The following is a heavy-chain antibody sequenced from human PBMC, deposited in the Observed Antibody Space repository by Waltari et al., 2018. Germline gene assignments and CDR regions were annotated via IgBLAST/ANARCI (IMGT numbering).Heavy chain of an antibody. J-gene: IGHJ4*02. CDR3: GRHLGAGGTGDY. V-gene: IGHV1-18*04. D-gene: IGHD3-16*01. CDR1: GYTFSNYG. CDR2: IVGKKGKK. Sequence: QVQLVQSGAEVKKPGASVKVSCKASGYTFSNYGINWVRRAPGQGLEWMGKIVGKKGKKNYKQKLKGKFTMTKEPSPPTTNMELRTLSSDDTAVYYCGRHLGAGGTGDYWGQGTLVTVSS.